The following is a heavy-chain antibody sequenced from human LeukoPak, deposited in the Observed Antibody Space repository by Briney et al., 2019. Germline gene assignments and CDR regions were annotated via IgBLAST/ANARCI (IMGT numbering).Heavy chain of an antibody. V-gene: IGHV4-59*01. Sequence: SETLSLTCTVSGGSISSYYWTWIRQPPGKELEWIGFISYSGSTNYNPSLKSRVTISVDTSKNQFSLKLSSVTAADTAVYYCARDDPGYSYGDWYFDLWGRGTLVTVSS. CDR2: ISYSGST. CDR3: ARDDPGYSYGDWYFDL. D-gene: IGHD5-18*01. J-gene: IGHJ2*01. CDR1: GGSISSYY.